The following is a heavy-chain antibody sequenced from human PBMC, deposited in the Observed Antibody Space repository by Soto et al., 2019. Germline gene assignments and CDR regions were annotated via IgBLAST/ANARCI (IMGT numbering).Heavy chain of an antibody. CDR3: ARDGRVGVPAYWFDF. J-gene: IGHJ5*01. CDR1: GYTFITYA. Sequence: QVQLVQSGAEVKKPGASLRVSCKSSGYTFITYAMHWVRQAPGQRPEWMGWIDPGTGNTKYSQKFQGRVTITSDTSERTVYMEMSSLTSGDTAVYYCARDGRVGVPAYWFDFWGQGTLVTVSS. D-gene: IGHD3-16*01. CDR2: IDPGTGNT. V-gene: IGHV1-3*01.